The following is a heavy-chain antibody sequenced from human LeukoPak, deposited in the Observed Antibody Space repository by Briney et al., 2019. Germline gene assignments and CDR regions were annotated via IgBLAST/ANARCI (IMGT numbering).Heavy chain of an antibody. CDR3: ARDQESSGWGY. V-gene: IGHV3-7*01. D-gene: IGHD1-26*01. Sequence: GGSLRLSCAASGFTFSPYSVNWVRQAPGKGPEWVANIKRDGSEKHYVDSVKGRFTISRDNAKNSLYLQMNSLRAEDTAVYYCARDQESSGWGYWGQGTLVTVSS. CDR1: GFTFSPYS. J-gene: IGHJ4*02. CDR2: IKRDGSEK.